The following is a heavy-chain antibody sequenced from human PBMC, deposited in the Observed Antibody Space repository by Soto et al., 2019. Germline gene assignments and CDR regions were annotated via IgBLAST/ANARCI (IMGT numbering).Heavy chain of an antibody. CDR2: IYHSGST. Sequence: SATISLTAALFRAYIVSPNWWSSFRQPPGKGLEWIGEIYHSGSTNYNPSLKSRVTISVDKSKNQFSLKLSSVTAADTAVYYCARFNSGNYYEAFDIWGQGTMVT. CDR1: RAYIVSPNW. CDR3: ARFNSGNYYEAFDI. D-gene: IGHD1-26*01. V-gene: IGHV4-4*02. J-gene: IGHJ3*02.